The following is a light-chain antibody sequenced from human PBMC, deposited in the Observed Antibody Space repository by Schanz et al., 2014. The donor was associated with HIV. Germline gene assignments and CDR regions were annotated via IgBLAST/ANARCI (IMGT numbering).Light chain of an antibody. CDR2: DVS. V-gene: IGLV2-14*01. J-gene: IGLJ1*01. CDR1: SSDVGGYKF. Sequence: QSALTQPASLSGSPGQSITISCTGTSSDVGGYKFVSWYQQHPGKAPKLLLYDVSIRVRPSGVSNRFSGSKSGNTASLTISGLQADEEADYYCPSYKNPATFVFGTGTKLTVL. CDR3: PSYKNPATFV.